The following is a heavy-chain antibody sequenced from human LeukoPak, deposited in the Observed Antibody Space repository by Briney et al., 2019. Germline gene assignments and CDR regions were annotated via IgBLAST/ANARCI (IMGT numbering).Heavy chain of an antibody. Sequence: PGGSLRLSCATSGFTFSNYGMNWVRQGSGKGLEWVSSISNSGSYIYYADSVKGRFTISRDNAKNSLFLQMSSLRAEDTAIYYCARDRVGDSDAFDVWGQGTVVTVSS. CDR1: GFTFSNYG. CDR3: ARDRVGDSDAFDV. CDR2: ISNSGSYI. J-gene: IGHJ3*01. D-gene: IGHD2-21*01. V-gene: IGHV3-21*01.